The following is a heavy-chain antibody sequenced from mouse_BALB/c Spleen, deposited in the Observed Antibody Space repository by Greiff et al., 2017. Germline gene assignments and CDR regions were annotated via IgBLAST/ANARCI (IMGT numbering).Heavy chain of an antibody. CDR2: IWSGGST. CDR3: ARNFYYGSSYFYAMDY. Sequence: VKLQESGPGLVQPSQSLSITCTVSGFSLTSYGVHWVRQSPGKGLEWLGVIWSGGSTDYNAAFISRLSISKDNSKSQVFFKMNSLQANDTAIYYCARNFYYGSSYFYAMDYWGQGTSVTVSS. J-gene: IGHJ4*01. D-gene: IGHD1-1*01. CDR1: GFSLTSYG. V-gene: IGHV2-2*02.